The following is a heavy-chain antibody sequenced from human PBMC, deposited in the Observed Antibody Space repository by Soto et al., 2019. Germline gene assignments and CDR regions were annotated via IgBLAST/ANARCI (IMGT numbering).Heavy chain of an antibody. J-gene: IGHJ3*02. CDR1: GFSFSTYG. Sequence: GGSLRLSCAASGFSFSTYGMHWVRQAPGKGLEWVAVVWSNGINNYYADSVRGRFTISRDNSKNSLYLQMNSLKVEDTAVYYCVRERGPFDAFGIWGQGTMVTVSS. V-gene: IGHV3-33*01. CDR3: VRERGPFDAFGI. CDR2: VWSNGINN.